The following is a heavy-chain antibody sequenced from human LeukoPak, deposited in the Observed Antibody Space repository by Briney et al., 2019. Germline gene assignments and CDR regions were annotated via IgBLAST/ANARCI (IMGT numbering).Heavy chain of an antibody. Sequence: SETLSLTCGVDGGSFSGYDWTWVRQPPGKGLECIGYINHSGSSHYNPSLKNRAVMSIDTSKNEFSLRLTSVTAADTAVYYCARGRGYNWDQIYFLYWGHGTLVTVSS. CDR3: ARGRGYNWDQIYFLY. CDR1: GGSFSGYD. CDR2: INHSGSS. V-gene: IGHV4-34*01. D-gene: IGHD1-20*01. J-gene: IGHJ4*01.